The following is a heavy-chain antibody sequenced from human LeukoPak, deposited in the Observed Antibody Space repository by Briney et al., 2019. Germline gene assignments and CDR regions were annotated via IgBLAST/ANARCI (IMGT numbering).Heavy chain of an antibody. J-gene: IGHJ3*02. V-gene: IGHV4-31*03. Sequence: SQTLSLTCTVSGGSISSGGYYWSWIRHHPGKGLEWIGYIYYSGSTYYNPSLKSRVTISVDTSKNQFSLKLSSVTAADTAVYYCARDPYYYDSSGYYGHDAFDIWGQGTMVTVSS. CDR3: ARDPYYYDSSGYYGHDAFDI. D-gene: IGHD3-22*01. CDR1: GGSISSGGYY. CDR2: IYYSGST.